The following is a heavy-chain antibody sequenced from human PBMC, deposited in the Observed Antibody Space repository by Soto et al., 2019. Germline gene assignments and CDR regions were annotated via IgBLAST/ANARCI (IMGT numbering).Heavy chain of an antibody. CDR3: AKGSDTAMVTG. V-gene: IGHV3-23*01. J-gene: IGHJ4*02. CDR2: ISGSGGST. Sequence: PGGSLRLSCAASGFTFSRYSIGGVPRAPGKGLEWVSAISGSGGSTYYADSVKGRFTISRDNSKNTLYLQMNSLRAVDTAVYYCAKGSDTAMVTGWGQGTLVTVSS. D-gene: IGHD5-18*01. CDR1: GFTFSRYS.